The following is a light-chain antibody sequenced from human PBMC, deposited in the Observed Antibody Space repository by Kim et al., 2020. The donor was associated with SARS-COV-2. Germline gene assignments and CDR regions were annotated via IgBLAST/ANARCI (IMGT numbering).Light chain of an antibody. Sequence: LSPGERVTLSCRASQRVSSSYLAWYQQKPGQAPRLLIYGASSRATGIPDRFSGSGSGTDFTLTISRLEPEDFAVYYCQQYGSSPLSFGQGTKLEI. CDR3: QQYGSSPLS. CDR2: GAS. CDR1: QRVSSSY. J-gene: IGKJ2*03. V-gene: IGKV3-20*01.